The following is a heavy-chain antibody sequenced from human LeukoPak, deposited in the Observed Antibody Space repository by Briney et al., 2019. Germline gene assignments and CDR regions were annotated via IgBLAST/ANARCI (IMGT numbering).Heavy chain of an antibody. CDR3: ARVWQYYYDYSAFDM. Sequence: GGSLRLSCEASGFILKNHWMTWVRQAPGKGLEWVAHINPDGSEKFYVDSVKGRFTISRDNAKNSLFLQLNSLRAEDTAVYYCARVWQYYYDYSAFDMWGQGKMVTVS. D-gene: IGHD3-16*01. V-gene: IGHV3-7*01. CDR1: GFILKNHW. CDR2: INPDGSEK. J-gene: IGHJ3*02.